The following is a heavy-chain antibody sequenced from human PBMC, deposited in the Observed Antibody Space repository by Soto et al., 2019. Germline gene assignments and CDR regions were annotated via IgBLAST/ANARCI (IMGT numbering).Heavy chain of an antibody. CDR2: IYYSGST. CDR1: GGSISSSSYY. J-gene: IGHJ4*02. V-gene: IGHV4-39*01. Sequence: SETLSLTCTVSGGSISSSSYYWGWIRQPPGKRLEWIGSIYYSGSTYYNPSLKSRVTISVDTSTNQFSLKLSSVTAADTDVYSCARHIIGWTNGCSGGSCYQGQFDYWGQGTLVTVSS. D-gene: IGHD2-15*01. CDR3: ARHIIGWTNGCSGGSCYQGQFDY.